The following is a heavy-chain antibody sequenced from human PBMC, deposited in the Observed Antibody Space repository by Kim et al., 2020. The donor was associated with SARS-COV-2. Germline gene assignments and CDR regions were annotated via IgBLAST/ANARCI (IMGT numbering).Heavy chain of an antibody. Sequence: GGSLRLSCAASGFTFSSYGMHWVRQAPGKGLEWVAVIWYDGSNKYYADSVKGRFTISRDNSKNTLYLQMNSLRAEDTAVYYCASEVVPAAIGYWGQGNLVTVSS. D-gene: IGHD2-2*01. CDR3: ASEVVPAAIGY. V-gene: IGHV3-33*08. CDR2: IWYDGSNK. J-gene: IGHJ4*02. CDR1: GFTFSSYG.